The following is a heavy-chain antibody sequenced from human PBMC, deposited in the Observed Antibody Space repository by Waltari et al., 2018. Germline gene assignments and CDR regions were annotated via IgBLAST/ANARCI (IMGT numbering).Heavy chain of an antibody. CDR2: ISSSSSYI. V-gene: IGHV3-21*01. CDR1: GFTFSSYS. J-gene: IGHJ5*02. Sequence: EVQLVESGGGLVKPGGSLRLSCAASGFTFSSYSMNWVRQAPGQGLEWVSSISSSSSYIYYADSVKGRFTISRDNAKNSLYLQMNSLRAEDTAVYYCARAYCGGDCYPEGWFDPWGQGTLVTVSS. CDR3: ARAYCGGDCYPEGWFDP. D-gene: IGHD2-21*01.